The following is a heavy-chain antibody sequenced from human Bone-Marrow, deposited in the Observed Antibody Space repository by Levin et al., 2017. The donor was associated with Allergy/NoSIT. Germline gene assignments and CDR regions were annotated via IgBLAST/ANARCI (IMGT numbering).Heavy chain of an antibody. CDR3: ARVTDSYYHRGMDV. CDR1: GFTFSNYA. Sequence: PGGSLRLSCAASGFTFSNYAMHWVRQAPGKGLEWVAAISYDGNKAYYADSVKGRFIVSRDNSKRTLFLENNRLRVEDTAVYFCARVTDSYYHRGMDVWGQGTTVIVS. CDR2: ISYDGNKA. V-gene: IGHV3-30*04. J-gene: IGHJ6*02.